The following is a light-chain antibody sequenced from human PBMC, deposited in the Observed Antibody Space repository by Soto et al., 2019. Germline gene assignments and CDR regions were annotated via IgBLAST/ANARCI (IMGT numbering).Light chain of an antibody. CDR2: KTS. J-gene: IGKJ1*01. Sequence: DIQVTKSPPTLSASVGDRVPSTRLASQSISSWLAWYQQKPGKAPKLLMYKTSSLESGVPSRFSGSRSGTEFTLTISSLQPDDFATYFCQQYNSYPWPFGQGTKVDIK. CDR3: QQYNSYPWP. V-gene: IGKV1-5*03. CDR1: QSISSW.